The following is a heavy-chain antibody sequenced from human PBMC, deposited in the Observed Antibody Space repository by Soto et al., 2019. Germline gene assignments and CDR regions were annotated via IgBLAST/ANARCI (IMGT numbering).Heavy chain of an antibody. D-gene: IGHD2-2*01. Sequence: SETLSLTCTVSGGSISSGGYYWSWIRQHPGKGLEWIGYIYYSGSTYYNPSLKSRVTISVDTSKNQFSLKLSSVTAADTAVYYCARVPTYCSSTSCYGDSFDYWGQGTLVTVSS. CDR1: GGSISSGGYY. J-gene: IGHJ4*02. CDR2: IYYSGST. CDR3: ARVPTYCSSTSCYGDSFDY. V-gene: IGHV4-31*03.